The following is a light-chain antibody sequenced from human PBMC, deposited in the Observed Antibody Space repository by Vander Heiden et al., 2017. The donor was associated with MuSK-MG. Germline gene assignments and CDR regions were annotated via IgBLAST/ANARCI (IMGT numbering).Light chain of an antibody. J-gene: IGKJ1*01. Sequence: DIVLTQSPGTLSLSPGERATLSCRASQNVSSNYLAWDQQKPGQAPRLLIYGASSRATGIQDRFSGSGSGTDFTLTVSRMEPEDFAVYDGQQYGSFGQGTKVEVK. V-gene: IGKV3-20*01. CDR1: QNVSSNY. CDR3: QQYGS. CDR2: GAS.